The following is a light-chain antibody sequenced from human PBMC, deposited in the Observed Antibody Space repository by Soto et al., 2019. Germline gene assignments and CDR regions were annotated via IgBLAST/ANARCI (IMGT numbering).Light chain of an antibody. CDR3: QAWGTDTQNYV. CDR2: VNSDGSH. Sequence: QPVLTQSPSASASLGASVKLTCTLSSGHSSYAIAWHQQQPEKGPRYLMKVNSDGSHSKGDGIPDRFSGSSSGAERYLTISSLQSEDEADYYCQAWGTDTQNYVFGIGTKLTVL. CDR1: SGHSSYA. J-gene: IGLJ1*01. V-gene: IGLV4-69*01.